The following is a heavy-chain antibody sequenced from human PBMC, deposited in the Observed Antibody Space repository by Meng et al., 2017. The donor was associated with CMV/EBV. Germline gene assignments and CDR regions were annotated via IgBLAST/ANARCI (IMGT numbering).Heavy chain of an antibody. CDR3: ARTIAARGAFDI. CDR1: GVTFSSYA. V-gene: IGHV3-30-3*01. D-gene: IGHD6-6*01. J-gene: IGHJ3*02. Sequence: WAASGVTFSSYARHWVRQAPGKGLEWVAVISYDGSNKYYADSVKGRFTISRDNSKNTLYLQMNSLRAEDTAVYYCARTIAARGAFDIWGQGTMVTVSS. CDR2: ISYDGSNK.